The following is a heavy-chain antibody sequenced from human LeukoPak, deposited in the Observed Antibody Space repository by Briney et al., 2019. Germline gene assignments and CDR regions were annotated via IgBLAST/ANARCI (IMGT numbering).Heavy chain of an antibody. V-gene: IGHV4-38-2*02. Sequence: SETLSLTCAVSGYSISSGYYWGWIRQPPGKGLEWIGSIYHSGSTYYNPFLKSRVTISVDTSKNQFSLKLSSVTAADTAVYYCARDGGGYCSSTSCPGWFDPWGQGALVTVSS. D-gene: IGHD2-2*01. CDR2: IYHSGST. CDR1: GYSISSGYY. J-gene: IGHJ5*02. CDR3: ARDGGGYCSSTSCPGWFDP.